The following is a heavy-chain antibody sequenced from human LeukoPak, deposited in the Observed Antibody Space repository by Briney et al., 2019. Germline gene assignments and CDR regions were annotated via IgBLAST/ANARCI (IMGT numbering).Heavy chain of an antibody. CDR1: GYTFTDYY. Sequence: ASVKVSCKASGYTFTDYYIHWVGQAPGRELEWMGWINPNSGATDFAQNFQGRVTMSRDTSISTAYMELSSLRSDDTAVYYCARGEGVIAVTSLLFDYWGQGALVTVSS. D-gene: IGHD6-19*01. CDR2: INPNSGAT. J-gene: IGHJ4*02. V-gene: IGHV1-2*02. CDR3: ARGEGVIAVTSLLFDY.